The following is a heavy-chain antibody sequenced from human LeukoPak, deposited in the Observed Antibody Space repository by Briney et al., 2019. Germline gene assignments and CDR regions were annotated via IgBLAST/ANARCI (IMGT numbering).Heavy chain of an antibody. Sequence: SETLSLTCTVSGGSTYSGSYYWSWIRQPAGKGLEWIGRIYTSGSTNYNPSLKGRVTISVDTSKNQFSLKLSSVTAADTAVYYCARDRRDGYNLYYFDLWGQGTLVTVSS. J-gene: IGHJ4*02. V-gene: IGHV4-61*02. D-gene: IGHD5-24*01. CDR2: IYTSGST. CDR3: ARDRRDGYNLYYFDL. CDR1: GGSTYSGSYY.